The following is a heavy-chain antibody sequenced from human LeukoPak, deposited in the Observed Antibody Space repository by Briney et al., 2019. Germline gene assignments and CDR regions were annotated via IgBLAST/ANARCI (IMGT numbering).Heavy chain of an antibody. Sequence: TETLSLTCTVSGGSLSSYYWSWIRQPPGKGLEWIGYIYSTGSANYNPSLKSRVTLSVDTAKNQFSLKLNSVTAADTAVYYCARMGGYSGYATHWGQGTLVTVSS. V-gene: IGHV4-59*08. CDR3: ARMGGYSGYATH. D-gene: IGHD5-12*01. CDR2: IYSTGSA. J-gene: IGHJ4*02. CDR1: GGSLSSYY.